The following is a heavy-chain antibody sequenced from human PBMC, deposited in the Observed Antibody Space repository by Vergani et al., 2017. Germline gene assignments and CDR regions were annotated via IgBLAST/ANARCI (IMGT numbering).Heavy chain of an antibody. Sequence: QLVESGGGWVQPGGSLRLSCVVSGFDFSSYIMNWVRQAPGKGLEWVSFVSTGTKSQSYAESVKGRFTISRDSAKNSLYLQMDSLRAEDTAVYYCARDLIENDTYGRSGYWGPGTLVTVSS. V-gene: IGHV3-48*01. CDR3: ARDLIENDTYGRSGY. CDR1: GFDFSSYI. D-gene: IGHD6-25*01. CDR2: VSTGTKSQ. J-gene: IGHJ1*01.